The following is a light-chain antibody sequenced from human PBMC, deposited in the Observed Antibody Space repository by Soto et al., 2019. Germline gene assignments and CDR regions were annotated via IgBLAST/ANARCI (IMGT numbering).Light chain of an antibody. CDR3: SLYTSENTYV. V-gene: IGLV2-18*01. Sequence: QSVLTQPPSVSGSPGQSVTISCTGTSTDFVSYNRVSWYQQPPGTAPKLIIYEASNRPSGVPDRFSGSKSGNTASLTISGLQAADAADYYCSLYTSENTYVFGNGTKVTV. J-gene: IGLJ1*01. CDR2: EAS. CDR1: STDFVSYNR.